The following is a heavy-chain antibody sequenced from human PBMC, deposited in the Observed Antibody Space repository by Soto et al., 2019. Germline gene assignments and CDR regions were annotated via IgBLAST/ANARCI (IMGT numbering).Heavy chain of an antibody. CDR3: AKDIRARTIFGVVTRYYYYYMDV. J-gene: IGHJ6*03. CDR1: GFTFDDYA. CDR2: ISWNSGSI. D-gene: IGHD3-3*01. V-gene: IGHV3-9*01. Sequence: GGSLRLSCAASGFTFDDYAMHWVRQAPGKGLEWVSGISWNSGSIGYADSVKGRFTISRDNAKNSLYLQMNSLRAEDTALYYCAKDIRARTIFGVVTRYYYYYMDVWGKGTTVTVSS.